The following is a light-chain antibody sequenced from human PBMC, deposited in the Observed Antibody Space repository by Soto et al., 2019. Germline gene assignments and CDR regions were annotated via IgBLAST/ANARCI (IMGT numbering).Light chain of an antibody. V-gene: IGKV1-39*01. CDR2: AAS. CDR1: QSISSY. Sequence: DIQMTQSPSSLSASVGDRVTXXXXXSQSISSYLNWYQQKPGKAPKLLIYAASSLQSGVPSRFSGSGSGTDFTLTISSLQPEDFATYYCQQSYSTPLTFGGGTKVDIK. J-gene: IGKJ4*01. CDR3: QQSYSTPLT.